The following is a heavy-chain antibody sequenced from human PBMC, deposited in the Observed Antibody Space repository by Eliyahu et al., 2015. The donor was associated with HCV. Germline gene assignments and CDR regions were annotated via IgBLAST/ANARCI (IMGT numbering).Heavy chain of an antibody. CDR3: ARTVRYSYDSSRIRYFDF. Sequence: QVQLQQWGAGLLKPSETLSLTCGVYGGSFSGYYWSWIRQSPGKGPEWIGEIDQSGITNSNPSLESRVTVSIDTSKKQFSLQLTSVTAADTALYYCARTVRYSYDSSRIRYFDFWGQGTQVIVSS. CDR1: GGSFSGYY. J-gene: IGHJ4*02. CDR2: IDQSGIT. D-gene: IGHD3-22*01. V-gene: IGHV4-34*01.